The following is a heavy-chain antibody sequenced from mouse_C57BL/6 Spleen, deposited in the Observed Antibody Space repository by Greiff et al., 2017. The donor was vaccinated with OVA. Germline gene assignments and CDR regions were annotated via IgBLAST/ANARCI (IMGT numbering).Heavy chain of an antibody. D-gene: IGHD4-1*01. CDR2: ISNGGGST. J-gene: IGHJ4*01. Sequence: EVKLMESVGGLVQPGGSLKLSCAASGFTFSDYYMYWVRQTPEKRLEWVAYISNGGGSTYYPDTVKGRFTISRDNAKNTLYLQMSRLKSEDTAMYYCARRDWVYAMDYWGQGTSVTVSS. V-gene: IGHV5-12*01. CDR1: GFTFSDYY. CDR3: ARRDWVYAMDY.